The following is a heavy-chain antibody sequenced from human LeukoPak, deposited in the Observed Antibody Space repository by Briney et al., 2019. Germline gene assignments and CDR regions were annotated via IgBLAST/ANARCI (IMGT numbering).Heavy chain of an antibody. D-gene: IGHD3-22*01. J-gene: IGHJ6*03. CDR3: ARDVMVKMGYYYYMDV. V-gene: IGHV1-18*01. CDR2: ISAYNGNI. Sequence: ASVKVSCKASGYTFTSYGISWVRQAPGQGLEWMGWISAYNGNINYAQKLQGRVTMTTDTSTSTAYMELRSLRSDDTAVYYCARDVMVKMGYYYYMDVWGKGTTVTVSS. CDR1: GYTFTSYG.